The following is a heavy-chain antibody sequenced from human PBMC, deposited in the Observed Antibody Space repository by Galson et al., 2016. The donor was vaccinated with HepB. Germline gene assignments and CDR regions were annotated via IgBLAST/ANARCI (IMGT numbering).Heavy chain of an antibody. Sequence: LRLSCAASGFRFSGYAMHWVRQAPGKGLEWVAVISYDGGKKYYADSVKGRFTISRDSSQSTLYLQMNSLRAEDTAVYYCARDGDVPSDYYDSSGRGYFDYWGQVTLVSVSS. V-gene: IGHV3-30*04. CDR3: ARDGDVPSDYYDSSGRGYFDY. CDR1: GFRFSGYA. D-gene: IGHD3-22*01. CDR2: ISYDGGKK. J-gene: IGHJ4*02.